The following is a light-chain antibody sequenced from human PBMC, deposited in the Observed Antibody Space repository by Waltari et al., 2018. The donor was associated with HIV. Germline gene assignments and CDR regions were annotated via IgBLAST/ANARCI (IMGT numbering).Light chain of an antibody. CDR2: RNN. CDR1: SSNIGAGYD. J-gene: IGLJ3*02. V-gene: IGLV1-40*01. Sequence: QSVLTQPPSVSAAPGQRVSISCTGSSSNIGAGYDVHWYQQLPGTAPKLLIYRNNNRPSGVPDRFSGSKSGTSASLAITGLQPEDEADYYCQSYDNSLSGLVFGGGTKLTVL. CDR3: QSYDNSLSGLV.